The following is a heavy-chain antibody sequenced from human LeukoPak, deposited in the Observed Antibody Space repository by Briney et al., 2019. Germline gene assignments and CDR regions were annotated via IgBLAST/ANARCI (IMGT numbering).Heavy chain of an antibody. J-gene: IGHJ6*04. D-gene: IGHD2-2*01. CDR2: ISSSSSYT. CDR3: ARLGYCSSTSCRYYYYGMDV. CDR1: GFTFSDYY. Sequence: GGSLRLSCAASGFTFSDYYMSWIRQAPGKGLEWVSYISSSSSYTNYADSVKGRFTISRDNAKNSLYLQMNSLRAEDTAVYYCARLGYCSSTSCRYYYYGMDVWGKGTTVTVSS. V-gene: IGHV3-11*06.